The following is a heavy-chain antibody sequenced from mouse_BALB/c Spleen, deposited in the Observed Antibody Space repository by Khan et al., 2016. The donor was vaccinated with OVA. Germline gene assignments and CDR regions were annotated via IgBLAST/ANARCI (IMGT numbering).Heavy chain of an antibody. Sequence: VQLQQSGPGLVKPSQSLSLTCTVTGYSITSDYAWNWIRQFPGNKLEWLGYISYSGNTKYNPSLKSRISVTRDTSKNQFFLQLNSVTTEDTATYYCARVHGGDFDYWGHGTTLTVSS. J-gene: IGHJ2*01. CDR1: GYSITSDYA. V-gene: IGHV3-2*02. CDR2: ISYSGNT. CDR3: ARVHGGDFDY.